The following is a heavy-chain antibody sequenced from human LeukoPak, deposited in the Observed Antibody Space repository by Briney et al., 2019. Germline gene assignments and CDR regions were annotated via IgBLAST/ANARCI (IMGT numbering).Heavy chain of an antibody. J-gene: IGHJ3*02. Sequence: GGSLRLSCAASGFTFSTYFMHWVRQAPGKGLEWVADIASDGSHTFYVESVKGRFTISRDNSKNTLYLQTNSLRAEDTAVYFCARERQDTILHSGAIDIWGQGTMVTVSS. CDR3: ARERQDTILHSGAIDI. D-gene: IGHD2-21*01. CDR2: IASDGSHT. V-gene: IGHV3-30-3*01. CDR1: GFTFSTYF.